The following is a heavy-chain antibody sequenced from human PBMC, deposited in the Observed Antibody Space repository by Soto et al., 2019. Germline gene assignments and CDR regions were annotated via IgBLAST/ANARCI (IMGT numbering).Heavy chain of an antibody. J-gene: IGHJ6*02. V-gene: IGHV1-18*01. CDR2: ISVYNGNT. D-gene: IGHD3-3*01. CDR3: AILVGVVTSYYAMDV. Sequence: QVQLVQSGAEVKKPGASVKVSCKASGYTFTSYGINWVRQAPGQGLEWMGWISVYNGNTNYAQKLQDRVTMTTDTATSTADMELRSLRSDDTAVYYCAILVGVVTSYYAMDVWGQGTTVTVSS. CDR1: GYTFTSYG.